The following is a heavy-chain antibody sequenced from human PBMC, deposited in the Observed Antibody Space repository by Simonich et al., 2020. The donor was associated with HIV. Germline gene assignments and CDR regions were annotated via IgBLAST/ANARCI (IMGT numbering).Heavy chain of an antibody. CDR3: ARDPRSMGFFDY. CDR1: GYTFRNYA. CDR2: INTNTGNP. Sequence: QVQLVQSESELKKPGASVEVSCKASGYTFRNYAINWVRQAPGQGPEWMGRINTNTGNPTSAQGVTGRFVFASDMSVTTAYLQIRSLKAEDTAVYYCARDPRSMGFFDYWGQGTLITVSS. D-gene: IGHD4-17*01. V-gene: IGHV7-4-1*01. J-gene: IGHJ4*02.